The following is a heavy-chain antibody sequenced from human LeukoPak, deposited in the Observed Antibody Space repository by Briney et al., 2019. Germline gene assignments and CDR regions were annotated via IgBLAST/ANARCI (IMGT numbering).Heavy chain of an antibody. J-gene: IGHJ6*02. D-gene: IGHD2-2*01. V-gene: IGHV3-9*01. CDR2: ISWNSGSI. CDR3: AKDIGPLGVVVPAAMAQYYYYYYGMDV. CDR1: GFTFDDYA. Sequence: GRSLRLSCAVSGFTFDDYAMHWVRQAPGKGLEWVSGISWNSGSIGYADSVKGRFTISRDNAKNSLYLQMNSLRAEDTALYYCAKDIGPLGVVVPAAMAQYYYYYYGMDVWGQGTTVTVSS.